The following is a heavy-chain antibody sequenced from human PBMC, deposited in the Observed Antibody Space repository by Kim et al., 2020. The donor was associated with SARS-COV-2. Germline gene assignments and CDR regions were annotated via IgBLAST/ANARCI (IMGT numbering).Heavy chain of an antibody. Sequence: GGSLRLSCATSGFSCSDYEIHWVRQITGKGLEWVSAIGTAGDTFYQVSVKGRFTISRETSKNSLYLQMNNLRAADTAVYYCAREMAAGASAFDIWGQG. J-gene: IGHJ3*02. D-gene: IGHD6-13*01. CDR3: AREMAAGASAFDI. V-gene: IGHV3-13*04. CDR2: IGTAGDT. CDR1: GFSCSDYE.